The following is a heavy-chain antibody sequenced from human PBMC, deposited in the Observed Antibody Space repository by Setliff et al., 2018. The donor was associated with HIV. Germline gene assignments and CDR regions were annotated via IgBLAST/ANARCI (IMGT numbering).Heavy chain of an antibody. CDR2: MYPTGGRT. CDR3: ARGREWLPVASYFDY. D-gene: IGHD3-3*01. V-gene: IGHV1-46*01. J-gene: IGHJ4*02. CDR1: GYTFTSHF. Sequence: ASVKVSCKASGYTFTSHFMHWVRQAPGQGLEWMGVMYPTGGRTTYAQKFQGRVNMTMDTSTSTVYMDLSSLRSEDTAVYYCARGREWLPVASYFDYWGQGTLVTVSS.